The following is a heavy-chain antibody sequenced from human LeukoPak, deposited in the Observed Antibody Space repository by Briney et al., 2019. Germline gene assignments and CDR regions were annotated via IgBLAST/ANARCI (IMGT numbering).Heavy chain of an antibody. V-gene: IGHV3-30*04. D-gene: IGHD3-10*01. CDR3: ARVGSDYYGSGVDY. J-gene: IGHJ4*02. CDR1: GFTFSSYA. CDR2: ISYDGSNK. Sequence: GGSLRLSCAASGFTFSSYAMHWVRQAPGKGLEWVAVISYDGSNKYYADSVKGRFTISRDNSKNTLYLQMNSLRAEDTAVYYCARVGSDYYGSGVDYWGQGTLVTVSS.